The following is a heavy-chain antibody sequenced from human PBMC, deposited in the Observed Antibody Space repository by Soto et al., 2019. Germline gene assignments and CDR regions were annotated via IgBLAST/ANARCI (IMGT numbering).Heavy chain of an antibody. CDR1: GYTFYTYG. J-gene: IGHJ6*02. Sequence: ASVKVSCKTFGYTFYTYGISWVRQAPGQGLEWMGWISAYNGNTNYAQKLQGRVTMTTDTSTSTAYMELRSLRSDDTAVYYCASVTYYYGSGEAPDYYYYGMDVWGQGTTVTVSS. CDR2: ISAYNGNT. CDR3: ASVTYYYGSGEAPDYYYYGMDV. D-gene: IGHD3-10*01. V-gene: IGHV1-18*01.